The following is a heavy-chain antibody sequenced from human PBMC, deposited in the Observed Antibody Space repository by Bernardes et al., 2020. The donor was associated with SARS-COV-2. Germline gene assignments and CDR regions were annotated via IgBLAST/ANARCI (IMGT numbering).Heavy chain of an antibody. Sequence: GGSLRLSCAASGFTFSSYGMHWVRQAPGKGLEWVAVIWYDGSNKYYADSVKGRFTISRDNSKNTLYLQMNSLRAEDTAVYYCARDRPLGDEMDYWGQGTLVTVSS. J-gene: IGHJ4*02. CDR3: ARDRPLGDEMDY. V-gene: IGHV3-33*01. CDR2: IWYDGSNK. D-gene: IGHD3-16*01. CDR1: GFTFSSYG.